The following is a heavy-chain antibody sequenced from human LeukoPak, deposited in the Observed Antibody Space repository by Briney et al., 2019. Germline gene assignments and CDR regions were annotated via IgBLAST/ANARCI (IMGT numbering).Heavy chain of an antibody. Sequence: GGSLRLSCAASGFTFSSYSMNWVRQAPGKGLEWVSSISSSSSYIYYADSVKGRFTISRDNAKNSLYLQMNSLRAEDTAVYYCARGPMVRGVIIIPFDYWGQGTLVTVSS. J-gene: IGHJ4*02. V-gene: IGHV3-21*01. CDR3: ARGPMVRGVIIIPFDY. D-gene: IGHD3-10*01. CDR1: GFTFSSYS. CDR2: ISSSSSYI.